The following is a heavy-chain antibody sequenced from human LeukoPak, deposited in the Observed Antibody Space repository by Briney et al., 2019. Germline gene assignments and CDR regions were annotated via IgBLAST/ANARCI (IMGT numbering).Heavy chain of an antibody. CDR3: AKDYAGIAAADWAFDI. J-gene: IGHJ3*02. V-gene: IGHV3-23*01. D-gene: IGHD6-13*01. Sequence: GGSLRLSCAASGFTFSSYAMSWVRQAPGKGLEWVSAISGSGGSTYYADSVKGRFTISRDNSKNTLYLQMNSLRAEDTALYYCAKDYAGIAAADWAFDIWGQGTMVTVSS. CDR1: GFTFSSYA. CDR2: ISGSGGST.